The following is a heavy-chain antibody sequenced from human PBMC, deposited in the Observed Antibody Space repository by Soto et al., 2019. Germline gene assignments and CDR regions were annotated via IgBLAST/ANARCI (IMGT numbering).Heavy chain of an antibody. CDR1: GFDFSTYA. CDR2: IINSGATT. D-gene: IGHD4-17*01. J-gene: IGHJ4*02. CDR3: ATEWPWTSSVTSDV. V-gene: IGHV3-23*01. Sequence: EVHLLESGGTLVQPGGSLRLSCAASGFDFSTYAMTWVRQAPGKGLEWVSAIINSGATTYYADSVQGRFTISRDNSSNTLYPQMNSLRADDTAMSYCATEWPWTSSVTSDVWGQGTLVTVSS.